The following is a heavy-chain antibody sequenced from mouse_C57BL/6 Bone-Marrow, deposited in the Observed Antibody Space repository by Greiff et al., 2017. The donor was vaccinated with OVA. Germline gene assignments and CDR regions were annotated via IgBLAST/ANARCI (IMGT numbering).Heavy chain of an antibody. D-gene: IGHD4-1*01. CDR3: ARERAWDLDY. V-gene: IGHV1-69*01. CDR2: IDPSDSYT. J-gene: IGHJ2*01. Sequence: QVQLKQPGAELVMPGASVKLSCKASGYTFTSYWMHWVKQRPGQGLEWIGEIDPSDSYTNYNQKFKGKSTLTVDKSSSTAYMQLSSLTSEDSAVYYCARERAWDLDYWGQGTTLTVSS. CDR1: GYTFTSYW.